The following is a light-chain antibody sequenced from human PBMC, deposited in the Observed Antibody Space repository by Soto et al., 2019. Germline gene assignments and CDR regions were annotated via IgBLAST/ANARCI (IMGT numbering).Light chain of an antibody. V-gene: IGLV2-14*03. CDR2: DVT. J-gene: IGLJ1*01. CDR1: SSDVGAYNY. CDR3: SSCTSSSTLCV. Sequence: QSVLTQPASVSGSPGQSITISCTGTSSDVGAYNYVSWYQHHPGKAPKLMIYDVTTRPSGVSDRFSGSKSGNTASLTISGLQAGDEADYYCSSCTSSSTLCVFGTGTKVTVL.